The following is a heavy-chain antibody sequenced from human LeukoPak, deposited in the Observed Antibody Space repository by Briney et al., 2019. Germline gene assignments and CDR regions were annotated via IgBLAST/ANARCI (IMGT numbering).Heavy chain of an antibody. D-gene: IGHD5-18*01. CDR2: IYYGGSP. V-gene: IGHV4-39*01. CDR1: GGSISSSAYY. J-gene: IGHJ4*02. Sequence: PSETLSLTCTVSGGSISSSAYYWGWIRQPPGKGLEWIGSIYYGGSPYYNPSLKSRVTMSVDTSRNQISLELSSVTAADTAVYYCAGPGYSYGPYYFDYWGQGTLVTVSS. CDR3: AGPGYSYGPYYFDY.